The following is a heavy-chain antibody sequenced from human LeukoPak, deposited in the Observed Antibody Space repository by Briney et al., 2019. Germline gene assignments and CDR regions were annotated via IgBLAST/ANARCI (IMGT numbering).Heavy chain of an antibody. Sequence: GASVKVSCKASGYTFTGYNMHWVRQAPGQGLEWMGWINPNSGGTNYAQKFQGRVTMTRDTSISTAYMELSRLRSDDTAVYYCARDLRSCSGGECYEYTWFGPWGQGTLVTVSS. V-gene: IGHV1-2*02. CDR3: ARDLRSCSGGECYEYTWFGP. CDR1: GYTFTGYN. D-gene: IGHD2-21*01. CDR2: INPNSGGT. J-gene: IGHJ5*02.